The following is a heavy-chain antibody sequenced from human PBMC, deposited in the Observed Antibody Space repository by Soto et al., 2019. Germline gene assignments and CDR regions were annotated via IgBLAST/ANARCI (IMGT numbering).Heavy chain of an antibody. V-gene: IGHV3-30*18. Sequence: QVQLVESGGGVVQPGRSLRLSCAASGFTFSSYGMHWVRQAPGKGLEWVAVISYDGSNKYYADSVKGRFTISRDNSKNTLYLQMNSLRAEDTAVYYCAKYGSSGWYVGYWGQGTLVTVSS. CDR1: GFTFSSYG. D-gene: IGHD6-19*01. CDR3: AKYGSSGWYVGY. CDR2: ISYDGSNK. J-gene: IGHJ4*02.